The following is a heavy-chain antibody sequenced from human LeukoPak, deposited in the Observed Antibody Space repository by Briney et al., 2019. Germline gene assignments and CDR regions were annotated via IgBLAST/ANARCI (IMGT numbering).Heavy chain of an antibody. V-gene: IGHV3-21*04. D-gene: IGHD2-2*01. J-gene: IGHJ4*02. CDR3: AKALPIVVVPAAMGAFDY. CDR1: GFTFSTYS. Sequence: PGGSLRLSCAASGFTFSTYSMNWVRQAPGKELEWVSSITSSSSYMYYADSVKGRFTISRDNSKNTLYLQMNSLRAEDTAVYYCAKALPIVVVPAAMGAFDYWGQGTLVTVSS. CDR2: ITSSSSYM.